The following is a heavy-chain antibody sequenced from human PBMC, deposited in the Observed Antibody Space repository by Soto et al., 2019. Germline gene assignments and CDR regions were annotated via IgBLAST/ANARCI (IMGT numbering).Heavy chain of an antibody. CDR3: ARDRYSGYEPLPYYYYGMDV. V-gene: IGHV3-11*04. Sequence: LSLTCAVYGGSFSGYYWSWIRQPPGKGLEWVSYISSSGRTIYYADSVKGRFTISRDNTKNSLYLQMNSLRAEDTAVYYCARDRYSGYEPLPYYYYGMDVWGQGTTVTVSS. CDR1: GGSFSGYY. J-gene: IGHJ6*02. D-gene: IGHD5-12*01. CDR2: ISSSGRTI.